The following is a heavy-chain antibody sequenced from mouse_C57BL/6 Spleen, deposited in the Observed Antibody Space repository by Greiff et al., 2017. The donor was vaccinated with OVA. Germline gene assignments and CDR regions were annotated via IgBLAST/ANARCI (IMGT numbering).Heavy chain of an antibody. V-gene: IGHV5-2*01. D-gene: IGHD2-3*01. CDR3: AIWWLLPAWFAY. Sequence: EVQLVESGGGLVQPGESLTLSCESNEYEFPSHDMPWVRKTPEKRLELVASINSDGGSTYYPDTMERRFIFSRDNTKKTLYLQMSSLRSEDTAVYYCAIWWLLPAWFAYWGQGTLVTVSA. CDR1: EYEFPSHD. CDR2: INSDGGST. J-gene: IGHJ3*01.